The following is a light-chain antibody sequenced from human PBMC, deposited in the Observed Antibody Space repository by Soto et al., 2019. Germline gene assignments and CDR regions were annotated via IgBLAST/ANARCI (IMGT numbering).Light chain of an antibody. V-gene: IGLV1-44*01. CDR1: SSDIGGNA. J-gene: IGLJ1*01. CDR2: NTS. CDR3: ATWDDSRSSYV. Sequence: QSVLTQPPSASGTPGQGVTISCSGGSSDIGGNAINWYRHLPGTAPKLLVYNTSQRPSGVPDRFSGSKSGASASLAISGLESEDEADYYCATWDDSRSSYVFGTGTKLTVL.